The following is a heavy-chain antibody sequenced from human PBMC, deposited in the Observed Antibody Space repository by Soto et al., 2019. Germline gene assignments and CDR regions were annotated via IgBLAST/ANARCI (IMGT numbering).Heavy chain of an antibody. J-gene: IGHJ4*02. Sequence: PGGSLRLSCAASGFTFSSSAMTWVRQAPGKGLEWVSAITGSGGGTYYADSVKGRFAISRDNSKNTLYLQMDSLRAGDTAVYYCAKTTASSGGSCNWGQGPQGAVSS. CDR1: GFTFSSSA. V-gene: IGHV3-23*01. D-gene: IGHD2-15*01. CDR2: ITGSGGGT. CDR3: AKTTASSGGSCN.